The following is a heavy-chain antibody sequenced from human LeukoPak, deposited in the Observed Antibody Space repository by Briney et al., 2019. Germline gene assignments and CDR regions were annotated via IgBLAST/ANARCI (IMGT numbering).Heavy chain of an antibody. V-gene: IGHV1-2*02. CDR2: INPNSGGT. CDR1: GYTFTGYY. CDR3: ARERRIYGDYGTYYYGMDV. Sequence: ASVKVSCKASGYTFTGYYMHWVRQAPGQGLKWMGWINPNSGGTNYAQKFQGRVTMTRDTSISTAYMELSRLRSDDTAVYYCARERRIYGDYGTYYYGMDVWGQGTTVTVSS. D-gene: IGHD4-17*01. J-gene: IGHJ6*02.